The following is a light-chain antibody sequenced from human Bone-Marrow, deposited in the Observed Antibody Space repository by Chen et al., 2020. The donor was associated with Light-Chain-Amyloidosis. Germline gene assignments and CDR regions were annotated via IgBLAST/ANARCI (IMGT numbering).Light chain of an antibody. CDR1: LLANKY. Sequence: SYELTQPSSVSVSPGQTARITCAGDLLANKYGRRYQKKAGQAPVLVIYKDTERPSGIPERFSGSSSGTTVTLTISGAQVEDEAEYYCYSIQVFGGGTKLTVL. CDR3: YSIQV. V-gene: IGLV3-27*01. CDR2: KDT. J-gene: IGLJ2*01.